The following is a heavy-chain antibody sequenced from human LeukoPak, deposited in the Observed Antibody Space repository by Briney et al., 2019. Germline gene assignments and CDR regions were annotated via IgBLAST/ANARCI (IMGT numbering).Heavy chain of an antibody. D-gene: IGHD3-22*01. Sequence: SVKVSCKASGGTFSNYAISWVRQAPGQGLEWMGRIIPIFGTANYAQKFQGRVTITTDESTSTAYMELSSLRSEDTAVYYCARELYYYDSSGYMGIDYWGQGTLVTVSS. CDR2: IIPIFGTA. V-gene: IGHV1-69*05. CDR3: ARELYYYDSSGYMGIDY. J-gene: IGHJ4*02. CDR1: GGTFSNYA.